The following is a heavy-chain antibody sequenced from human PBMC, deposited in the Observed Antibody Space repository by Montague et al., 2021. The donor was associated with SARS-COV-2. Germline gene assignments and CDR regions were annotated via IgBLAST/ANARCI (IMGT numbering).Heavy chain of an antibody. Sequence: TLSLTCNVSGDSISGSRHFWNWIGQHPGKGLDWIGYIYHTGTTHYRPSLKSRATLSVDISQNQFSLKLNSMTAADTAIYYCARGVSYGSGFLSEWGPGTLVIVSS. D-gene: IGHD3-10*01. CDR1: GDSISGSRHF. V-gene: IGHV4-31*03. CDR3: ARGVSYGSGFLSE. CDR2: IYHTGTT. J-gene: IGHJ4*02.